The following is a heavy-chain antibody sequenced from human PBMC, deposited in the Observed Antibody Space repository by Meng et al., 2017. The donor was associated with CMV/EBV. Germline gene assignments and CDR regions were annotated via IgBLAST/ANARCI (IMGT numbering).Heavy chain of an antibody. Sequence: ASVKVSCKASGYTFTGYYMHWVRQAPGQGLEWMGWINPDSGGTNYAQKFQARVTMTRDTSISTAYMELSRLRSDDTAVYYCARDPPVRSYYDFWSGFYLQNYYYGMDVWGQGTTVTVSS. J-gene: IGHJ6*02. V-gene: IGHV1-2*02. CDR3: ARDPPVRSYYDFWSGFYLQNYYYGMDV. D-gene: IGHD3-3*01. CDR2: INPDSGGT. CDR1: GYTFTGYY.